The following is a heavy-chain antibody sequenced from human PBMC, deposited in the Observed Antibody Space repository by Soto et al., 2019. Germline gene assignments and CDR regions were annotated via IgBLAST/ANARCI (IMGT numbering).Heavy chain of an antibody. CDR1: GYTLTELS. CDR2: FDPEDGET. J-gene: IGHJ4*02. V-gene: IGHV1-24*01. D-gene: IGHD2-2*01. Sequence: ASVKVSCKVSGYTLTELSMHWVRQAPGKGLEWMGGFDPEDGETIYAQKFQGRVTMTEDTSTDTAYMELSSLRSEDTVVYYCATTAPSTDYYFDYWGQGTLVTVSS. CDR3: ATTAPSTDYYFDY.